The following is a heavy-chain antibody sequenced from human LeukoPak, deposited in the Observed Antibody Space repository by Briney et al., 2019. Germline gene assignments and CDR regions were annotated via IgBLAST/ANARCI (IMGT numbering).Heavy chain of an antibody. Sequence: ASVKVSCKVSGYTFNDYYMHWMRQAPGQGLEWMGRINPNSGGTNYAQKFQGRVTMTRDTSISTAYMELSRLRSDDTAVYYCARDYLYYDSSGYYSHGYWGQGTLVTVSS. CDR1: GYTFNDYY. D-gene: IGHD3-22*01. CDR2: INPNSGGT. J-gene: IGHJ4*02. CDR3: ARDYLYYDSSGYYSHGY. V-gene: IGHV1-2*06.